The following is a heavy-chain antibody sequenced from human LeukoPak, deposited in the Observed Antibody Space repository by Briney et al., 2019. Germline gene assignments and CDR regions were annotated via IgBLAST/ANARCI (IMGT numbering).Heavy chain of an antibody. J-gene: IGHJ6*02. CDR1: GFTFSTYG. Sequence: PGGSLRLSCAASGFTFSTYGMHWVRQAPGKGLEWVAIISYDGSNKYYSDSVKGRFTISRDNSKNTPYLRMSSLRAEDTAVYYCAKCGYCSSTSYPGDGMDVWGQGTTVTVSS. D-gene: IGHD2-2*01. V-gene: IGHV3-30*18. CDR3: AKCGYCSSTSYPGDGMDV. CDR2: ISYDGSNK.